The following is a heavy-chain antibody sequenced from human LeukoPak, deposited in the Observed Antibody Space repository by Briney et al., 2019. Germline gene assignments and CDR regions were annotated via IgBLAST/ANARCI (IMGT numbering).Heavy chain of an antibody. CDR2: IYYSGST. CDR3: ARRVLLYGSGSFYDY. J-gene: IGHJ4*02. D-gene: IGHD3-10*01. CDR1: GGSISSGDYY. V-gene: IGHV4-30-4*01. Sequence: SQTLSLTCTVSGGSISSGDYYWSWIRQPPGKGLEWIGYIYYSGSTYYNPSLKSRVTISVDTSKNQFSLKLSSVTAADTAVYYCARRVLLYGSGSFYDYWGQGTLVTVSS.